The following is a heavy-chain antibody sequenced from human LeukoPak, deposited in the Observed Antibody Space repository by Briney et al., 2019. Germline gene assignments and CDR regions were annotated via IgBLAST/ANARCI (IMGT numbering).Heavy chain of an antibody. J-gene: IGHJ4*02. Sequence: GGSLRLSCAASGFTFSSYEMNWVRQAPGKGLEWVSYISSSGSTIYYADSVKGRFTISRDNAKNSLYLQMNSLRAEDTAVYYCAREAYSYGYVYFDYWGQGTLVTVSS. CDR3: AREAYSYGYVYFDY. V-gene: IGHV3-48*03. CDR1: GFTFSSYE. CDR2: ISSSGSTI. D-gene: IGHD5-18*01.